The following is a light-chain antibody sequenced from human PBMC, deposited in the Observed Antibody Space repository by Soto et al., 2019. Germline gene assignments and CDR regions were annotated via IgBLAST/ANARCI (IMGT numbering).Light chain of an antibody. CDR1: SSNIGSNY. J-gene: IGLJ2*01. CDR2: RND. V-gene: IGLV1-47*01. CDR3: AAWDDSLSAVV. Sequence: QLVLTQPPSASGTPGQRVTISCSGSSSNIGSNYVYWYQQLPGSAPKLLIYRNDQRPSGVPDRFSASKSGTAASLAISGLRSEDEADYHCAAWDDSLSAVVFGGGTKVTVL.